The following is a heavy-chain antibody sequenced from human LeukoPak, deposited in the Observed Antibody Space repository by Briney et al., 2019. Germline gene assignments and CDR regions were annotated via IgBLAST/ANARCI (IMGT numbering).Heavy chain of an antibody. D-gene: IGHD2-15*01. CDR2: VDPEDGET. CDR1: GYTFTDYY. J-gene: IGHJ4*02. V-gene: IGHV1-69-2*01. Sequence: ASVKVSCKVSGYTFTDYYMHWVQQAPGKGLEWMGLVDPEDGETIYAEKFQGRVTITADTSTDTAYMELSSLRSEDTAVCYCATDLEVCSGGSCYSGYWGQGTLVTVSS. CDR3: ATDLEVCSGGSCYSGY.